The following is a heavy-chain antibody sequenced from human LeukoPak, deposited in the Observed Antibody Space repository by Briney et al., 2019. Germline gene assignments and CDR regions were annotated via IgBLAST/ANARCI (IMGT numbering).Heavy chain of an antibody. CDR1: GGTFSSYA. D-gene: IGHD5-12*01. CDR2: IIPIFGTA. Sequence: ASVKVSCKASGGTFSSYAISWVRQAPGQGLEWMGGIIPIFGTANYAQKFQGRVTITADKSTSTAYMELSSLRSEDTAVYYCARGGRYDHVSYYYDYMDVWGKGTTVTVSS. CDR3: ARGGRYDHVSYYYDYMDV. V-gene: IGHV1-69*06. J-gene: IGHJ6*03.